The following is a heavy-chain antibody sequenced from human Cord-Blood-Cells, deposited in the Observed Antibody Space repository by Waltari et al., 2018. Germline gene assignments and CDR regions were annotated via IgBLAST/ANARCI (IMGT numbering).Heavy chain of an antibody. Sequence: QVQLQESGPGLVKPSETLSLTCAVSGYSICSGYYWGWLRQPPGKGLEWIGSIYHSGSTYYNPSLKSRVTISVDTSKNQFSLKLSSVTAADTAVYYCARAHTGSYYVGGMDVWGQGTTVTVSS. V-gene: IGHV4-38-2*01. CDR3: ARAHTGSYYVGGMDV. CDR2: IYHSGST. J-gene: IGHJ6*02. D-gene: IGHD1-26*01. CDR1: GYSICSGYY.